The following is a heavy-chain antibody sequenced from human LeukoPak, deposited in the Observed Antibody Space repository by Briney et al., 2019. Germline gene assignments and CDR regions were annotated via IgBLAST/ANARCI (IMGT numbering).Heavy chain of an antibody. CDR1: GGSISSYY. D-gene: IGHD5-18*01. CDR2: IYYSGST. Sequence: PSETLSLTCTVSGGSISSYYWSWIRQPPGKGLEWIGYIYYSGSTNYNPSLESRVTISVDTSKNQFSLKLSSVTAADTAVYYCARDSNGYGALWYFDLWGRGTLVTVSS. V-gene: IGHV4-59*01. J-gene: IGHJ2*01. CDR3: ARDSNGYGALWYFDL.